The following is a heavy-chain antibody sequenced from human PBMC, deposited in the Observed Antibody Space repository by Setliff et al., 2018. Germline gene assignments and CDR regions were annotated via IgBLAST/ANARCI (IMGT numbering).Heavy chain of an antibody. J-gene: IGHJ6*02. Sequence: ASVKVSCKASGYTFTSYDINWVRQATGQGLERMGWMNPNSGNTGYAQKFQGRVTMTRNTSISTAYMELSSLRSEDTAVYYCARDVPFWSGYYTGYYYYYGMDVWGQGTTVTVSS. CDR3: ARDVPFWSGYYTGYYYYYGMDV. CDR1: GYTFTSYD. V-gene: IGHV1-8*02. D-gene: IGHD3-3*01. CDR2: MNPNSGNT.